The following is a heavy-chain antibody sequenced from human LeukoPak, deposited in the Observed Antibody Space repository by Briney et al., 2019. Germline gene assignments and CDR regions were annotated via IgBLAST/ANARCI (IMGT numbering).Heavy chain of an antibody. D-gene: IGHD6-6*01. CDR1: GFTFSSYA. CDR2: ISGSGGST. J-gene: IGHJ4*02. V-gene: IGHV3-23*01. Sequence: GGSLRLSCAASGFTFSSYAMSWVRQAPGKGLEWVSAISGSGGSTYYADSVKGRFTISRDNSKNTLYLQMNSLRAEDTAVYYCARGISSSSSFDYWGQGTLVTVSS. CDR3: ARGISSSSSFDY.